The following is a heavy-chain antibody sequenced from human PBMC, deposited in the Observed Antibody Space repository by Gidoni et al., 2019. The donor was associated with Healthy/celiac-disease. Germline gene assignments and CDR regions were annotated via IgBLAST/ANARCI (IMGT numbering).Heavy chain of an antibody. CDR1: GFTFSSYD. CDR3: ARGTGGSYSAFDY. Sequence: EVQLVGSGGGLVQPGGSLRLSCAASGFTFSSYDMHWVRPATGKGLEWVSAIGTVGETYYPGSVKGRFTISRENAKNSLYLQMNSLRAGDTAVYYCARGTGGSYSAFDYWGQGTLVTVSS. V-gene: IGHV3-13*01. CDR2: IGTVGET. J-gene: IGHJ4*02. D-gene: IGHD1-26*01.